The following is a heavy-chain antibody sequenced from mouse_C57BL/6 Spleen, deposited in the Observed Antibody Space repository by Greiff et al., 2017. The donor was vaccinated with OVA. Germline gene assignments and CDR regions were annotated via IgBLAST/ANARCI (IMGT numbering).Heavy chain of an antibody. CDR2: INPYNGDT. CDR1: GYSFTGYF. D-gene: IGHD2-5*01. Sequence: VQLQQSGPELVKPGDSVKISCKASGYSFTGYFMNWVMQSHGKSLEWIGRINPYNGDTFYNQKFKGKATLTVDKSSSTANMELRSLTSEDSAVYYCARKHYSNFYAMDYWGQGTSVTVSA. V-gene: IGHV1-20*01. CDR3: ARKHYSNFYAMDY. J-gene: IGHJ4*01.